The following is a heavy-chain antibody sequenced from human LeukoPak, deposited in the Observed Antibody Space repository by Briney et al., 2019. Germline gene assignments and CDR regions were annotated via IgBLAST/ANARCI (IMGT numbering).Heavy chain of an antibody. V-gene: IGHV1-69*04. CDR2: IIPILGIA. J-gene: IGHJ4*02. CDR3: ARDSTPWGNYYDSSGYYLGFDY. Sequence: ASVKVSCKASGYTFTTYGIIWVRQAPGQGLEWMGRIIPILGIANYAQKFQGRVTITADKSTSTAYMELSSLRSEVTAVYYCARDSTPWGNYYDSSGYYLGFDYWGQGTLVTVSS. CDR1: GYTFTTYG. D-gene: IGHD3-22*01.